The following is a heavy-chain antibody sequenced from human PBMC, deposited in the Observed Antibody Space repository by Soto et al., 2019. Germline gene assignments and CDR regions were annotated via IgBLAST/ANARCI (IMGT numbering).Heavy chain of an antibody. CDR1: GGTFSSYT. CDR2: IVPILGII. J-gene: IGHJ4*02. Sequence: QVQLVQSGAEVKKPGSSVKVSCKASGGTFSSYTFNWVRQAPGQGLEWVGRIVPILGIINYAQKFQGRVTVTADKSTRTGYMELSSLRSEDTAIYYCASDLGDTSFRIGYWGERTLVTVSS. V-gene: IGHV1-69*02. D-gene: IGHD1-26*01. CDR3: ASDLGDTSFRIGY.